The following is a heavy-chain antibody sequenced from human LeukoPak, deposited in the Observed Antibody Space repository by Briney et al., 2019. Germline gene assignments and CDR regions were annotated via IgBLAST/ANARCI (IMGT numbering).Heavy chain of an antibody. V-gene: IGHV4-34*01. CDR2: INHSGST. CDR1: GGSFSGYY. Sequence: SETLSLTCAVYGGSFSGYYWSWICQPPGKGLEWIGEINHSGSTNYNPSLKSRVTISVDTSKNQFSLKLSSVTAADTAVYYCARVRLYYYDSSGPRGYFDYWGQGTLVTVSS. J-gene: IGHJ4*02. D-gene: IGHD3-22*01. CDR3: ARVRLYYYDSSGPRGYFDY.